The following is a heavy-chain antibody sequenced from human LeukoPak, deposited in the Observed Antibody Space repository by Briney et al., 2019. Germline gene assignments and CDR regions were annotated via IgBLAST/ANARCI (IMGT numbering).Heavy chain of an antibody. J-gene: IGHJ4*02. Sequence: ASVKVSCKASGYTFTSYYMHWVRQAPGQGLEWMGIINPSGGSTSYAQKFQGRVTMTRDTSTSTVYMELSSLRSEDTAVYYCARSRRDGYNWWWDHPGTPPTHFDYWGQGTLVTVSS. CDR3: ARSRRDGYNWWWDHPGTPPTHFDY. CDR2: INPSGGST. CDR1: GYTFTSYY. V-gene: IGHV1-46*01. D-gene: IGHD5-24*01.